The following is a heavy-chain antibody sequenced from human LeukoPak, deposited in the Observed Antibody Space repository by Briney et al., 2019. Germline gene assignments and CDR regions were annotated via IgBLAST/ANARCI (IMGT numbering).Heavy chain of an antibody. V-gene: IGHV3-74*01. Sequence: PGGSLRLSCAASAFTFSNHWMHWVRQAPGKGLVWVSDISSDGSRTFYADSVKGRFIISRDNAKNTVYLQMNSLRAEDTAVFYCARGRYCSGGGCHYFDYWGQGTLVTVSS. CDR2: ISSDGSRT. CDR3: ARGRYCSGGGCHYFDY. CDR1: AFTFSNHW. D-gene: IGHD2-15*01. J-gene: IGHJ4*02.